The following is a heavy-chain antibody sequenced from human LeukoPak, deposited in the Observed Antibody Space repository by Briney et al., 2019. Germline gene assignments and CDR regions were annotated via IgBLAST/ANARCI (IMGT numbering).Heavy chain of an antibody. CDR2: IHYSGYT. CDR1: GGSITSQDDY. CDR3: TRHDGSAWHDGFDP. V-gene: IGHV4-39*01. J-gene: IGHJ5*02. Sequence: SETLSLTCTVSGGSITSQDDYWGWIRQLPGQGLEWIGSIHYSGYTYHNLSLKNRVTMSVDTSKNQLLLRLTSVIAADTAVYYCTRHDGSAWHDGFDPWGQGSFVAVSS. D-gene: IGHD6-19*01.